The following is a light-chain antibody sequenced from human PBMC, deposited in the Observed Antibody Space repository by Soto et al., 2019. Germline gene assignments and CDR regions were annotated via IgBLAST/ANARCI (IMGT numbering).Light chain of an antibody. J-gene: IGKJ4*01. CDR3: QQYGNSPLN. CDR2: GVS. CDR1: QSVRSDY. Sequence: IVLPHSGDTLSLSPVQRSNLYFRCSQSVRSDYFAWYQQKPGQAPRVIIFGVSTRATGVPDRFSGSGSGTDFTLTISRLEPEDFALYYCQQYGNSPLNFGRGTKVDIK. V-gene: IGKV3-20*01.